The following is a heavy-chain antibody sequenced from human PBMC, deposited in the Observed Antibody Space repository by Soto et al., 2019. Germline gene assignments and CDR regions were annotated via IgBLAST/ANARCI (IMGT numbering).Heavy chain of an antibody. Sequence: GASVKVSCKASGYTFTSYYMHWVRQAPGQGLEWMGIINPSGGSTSYAQKFQGRVTMTRDTSTSTVYMELSSLRSEDTAVYYCATVARLGYGSSTSGPGVEYFQHWGKGTLVTVSS. CDR2: INPSGGST. CDR1: GYTFTSYY. V-gene: IGHV1-46*03. CDR3: ATVARLGYGSSTSGPGVEYFQH. J-gene: IGHJ1*01. D-gene: IGHD2-2*01.